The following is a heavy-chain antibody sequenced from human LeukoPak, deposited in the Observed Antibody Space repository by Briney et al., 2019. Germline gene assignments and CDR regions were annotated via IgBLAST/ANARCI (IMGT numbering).Heavy chain of an antibody. CDR1: GDFIRSYSYY. CDR2: IYYSGST. V-gene: IGHV4-39*07. CDR3: ARDPGSSSWTWWDY. J-gene: IGHJ4*02. D-gene: IGHD6-13*01. Sequence: PSETLSLTRTVSGDFIRSYSYYWGWIRQPPGKGLEWIGSIYYSGSTNYSPSLKSRVAISIDTSKNQFSLKLSSMTPEDTAIYYCARDPGSSSWTWWDYWGQGTLVTVSS.